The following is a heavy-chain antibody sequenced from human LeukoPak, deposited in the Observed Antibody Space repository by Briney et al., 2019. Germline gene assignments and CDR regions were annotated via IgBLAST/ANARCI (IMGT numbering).Heavy chain of an antibody. CDR2: IYYSGST. CDR1: GGSISSYY. D-gene: IGHD4-17*01. CDR3: ARNAGIDYGDYVVDI. V-gene: IGHV4-59*01. J-gene: IGHJ3*02. Sequence: SETLSLTCTVSGGSISSYYWSWIRQPPGKGLEWIGYIYYSGSTNYNPSLRSRVTISVDTSKNQFSLKLSSVTAADTAVYYCARNAGIDYGDYVVDIWGQGTMVTVSS.